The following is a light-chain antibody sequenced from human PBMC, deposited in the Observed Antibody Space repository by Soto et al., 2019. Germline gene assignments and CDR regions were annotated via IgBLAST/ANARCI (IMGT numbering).Light chain of an antibody. CDR3: ASWDASLNGWV. CDR2: RSN. Sequence: QSVLTQPPSASGTPGQRVTISCSGSMSNIGSDTVNWYQQLPGTAPKLLIHRSNQRPSGVPGRFSGSKSGTSASLAISGLQPEDEADYYCASWDASLNGWVFGGGTKLTVL. J-gene: IGLJ3*02. CDR1: MSNIGSDT. V-gene: IGLV1-44*01.